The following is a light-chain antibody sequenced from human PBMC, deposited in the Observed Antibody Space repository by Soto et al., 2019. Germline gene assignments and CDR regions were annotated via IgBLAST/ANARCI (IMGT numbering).Light chain of an antibody. CDR2: GAS. Sequence: DIQITQSPSAMSASVGDRVTITCRASQGISNYLTWFQQKPGKVPKRLIYGASFLQSGVPSRFSGSGSGTNFTLTISSLQPEDFATYYCLQYSNFPWTFGEGTKVDIK. CDR1: QGISNY. J-gene: IGKJ1*01. CDR3: LQYSNFPWT. V-gene: IGKV1-17*03.